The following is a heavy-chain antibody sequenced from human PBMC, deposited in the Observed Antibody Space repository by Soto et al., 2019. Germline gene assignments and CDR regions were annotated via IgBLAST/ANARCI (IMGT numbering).Heavy chain of an antibody. CDR3: ARDLYYDYVWGSYRYTGFDY. J-gene: IGHJ4*02. V-gene: IGHV1-2*02. D-gene: IGHD3-16*02. Sequence: ASVKVSCKASGYTFTGYYMHWVRQAPGQGLEWMGWINPNSGGTNYAQKFQGRVTMTRDTSISTAYMELSRLRSDDTAVYYCARDLYYDYVWGSYRYTGFDYWGQG. CDR2: INPNSGGT. CDR1: GYTFTGYY.